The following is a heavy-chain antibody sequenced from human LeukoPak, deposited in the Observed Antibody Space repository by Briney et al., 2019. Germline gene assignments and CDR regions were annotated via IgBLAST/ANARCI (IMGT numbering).Heavy chain of an antibody. J-gene: IGHJ4*02. CDR2: INHSGST. CDR1: GGSFSGYY. D-gene: IGHD2-15*01. Sequence: SETLSLTCAVYGGSFSGYYWSWIRQPPGKGLEWIREINHSGSTNYNPSLKSRVTISVDTSKNQFSLKLSSVTAADTAVYYCARGYCSGGSCYSGGYWGQGTLVTVSS. V-gene: IGHV4-34*01. CDR3: ARGYCSGGSCYSGGY.